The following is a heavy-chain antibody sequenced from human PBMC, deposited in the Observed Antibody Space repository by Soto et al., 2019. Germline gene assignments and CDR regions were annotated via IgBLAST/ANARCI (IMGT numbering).Heavy chain of an antibody. CDR3: AKGSRGGYYYDSSGYPRSYFDY. Sequence: PGGSLRLSCAASGFTFSSYAMSWVRQAPGKGLEWVSAISGSGGSTYYADSVKGRFTISRDNSKNTLYLQMNSLRAEDTAVYYCAKGSRGGYYYDSSGYPRSYFDYWGQGTLVTVYS. CDR1: GFTFSSYA. CDR2: ISGSGGST. J-gene: IGHJ4*02. D-gene: IGHD3-22*01. V-gene: IGHV3-23*01.